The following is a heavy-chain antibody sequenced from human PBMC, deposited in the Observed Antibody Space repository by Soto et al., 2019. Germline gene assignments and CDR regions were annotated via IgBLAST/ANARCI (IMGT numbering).Heavy chain of an antibody. CDR3: ARWSPYYYGSGSYYDYYYYGMDV. CDR1: GGTFSSYA. Sequence: QVQLVQSGAEVKKPGSSVKVSCKASGGTFSSYAISWVRQAPGQGLEWMGGIIPIFGTANYAQKFQGRVTITADESTSTAYMELSSLRSEDTAVYYCARWSPYYYGSGSYYDYYYYGMDVWGQGTTVTVSS. D-gene: IGHD3-10*01. V-gene: IGHV1-69*01. CDR2: IIPIFGTA. J-gene: IGHJ6*02.